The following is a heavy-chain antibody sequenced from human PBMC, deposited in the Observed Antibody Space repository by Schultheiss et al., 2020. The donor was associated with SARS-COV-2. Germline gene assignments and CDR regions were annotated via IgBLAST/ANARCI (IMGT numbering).Heavy chain of an antibody. Sequence: SETLSLTCAVYGGSFSGYYWSWIRQPPGKGLEWIGEINHSGSTNYNPSLKSRVTISVDTSKNQFSLKLSSVTAADTAVYYCARRGAAMARPFDYWGQGTLVTVSS. CDR1: GGSFSGYY. V-gene: IGHV4-34*01. J-gene: IGHJ4*02. D-gene: IGHD5-18*01. CDR3: ARRGAAMARPFDY. CDR2: INHSGST.